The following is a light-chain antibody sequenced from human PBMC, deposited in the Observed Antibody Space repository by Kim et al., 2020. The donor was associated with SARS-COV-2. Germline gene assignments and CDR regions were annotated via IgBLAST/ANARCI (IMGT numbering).Light chain of an antibody. V-gene: IGKV3-15*01. CDR3: EQYNNWAYT. CDR2: GAS. J-gene: IGKJ2*01. CDR1: QSVSSN. Sequence: EIVMTQSPAPLSVSPGERATLSCRASQSVSSNLAWYQQKPGQAPRLLIYGASTRATGIPARFSGSGSGTEFTLTISSLQSEDFAVYYCEQYNNWAYTFGQGTRLEI.